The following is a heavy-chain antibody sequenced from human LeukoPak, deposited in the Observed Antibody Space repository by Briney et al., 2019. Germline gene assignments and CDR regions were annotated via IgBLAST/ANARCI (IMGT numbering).Heavy chain of an antibody. CDR1: GYTFISYG. Sequence: ASVKVSCMASGYTFISYGFSWVRQAPGQGLEWMGWISAYNGNTNYAQKLQGRVTMTTDTSTSTAYMELRSLRSDDTAVYYCARSLSDYSRFDYWGQGTLVTVSS. J-gene: IGHJ4*02. D-gene: IGHD4-11*01. CDR2: ISAYNGNT. CDR3: ARSLSDYSRFDY. V-gene: IGHV1-18*01.